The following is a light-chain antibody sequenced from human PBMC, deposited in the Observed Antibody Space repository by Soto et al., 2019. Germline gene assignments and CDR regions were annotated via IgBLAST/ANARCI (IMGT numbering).Light chain of an antibody. Sequence: DIQMTQSPSSLSASVGDRVIISCRASQGISKYLAWYQQKPGKVPKLLIFGASTLQSGVPSRFSGSGSATDFTLTSSSLQPEDVATYYYQKYNIAQYTFGQGTKLEI. CDR2: GAS. CDR1: QGISKY. CDR3: QKYNIAQYT. V-gene: IGKV1-27*01. J-gene: IGKJ2*01.